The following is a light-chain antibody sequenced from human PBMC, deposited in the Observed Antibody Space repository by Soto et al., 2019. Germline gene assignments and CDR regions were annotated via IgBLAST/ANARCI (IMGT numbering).Light chain of an antibody. V-gene: IGKV3-20*01. Sequence: EFVLTQSPGTLSLSPGERATLSCRASQSVSTSYLAWYQQKPGQAPRLLIYAASSRATGIPDRFSGSGSGTDFTLTISRLEPEDFAVYYCQQYGNSRTFGQGTKVEI. CDR1: QSVSTSY. CDR3: QQYGNSRT. J-gene: IGKJ1*01. CDR2: AAS.